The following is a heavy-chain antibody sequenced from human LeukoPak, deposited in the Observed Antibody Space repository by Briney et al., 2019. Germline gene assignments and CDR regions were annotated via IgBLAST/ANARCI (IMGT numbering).Heavy chain of an antibody. CDR2: ISAYNGNT. CDR3: ARDSSYYYDSSGYFEYFQH. J-gene: IGHJ1*01. D-gene: IGHD3-22*01. V-gene: IGHV1-18*01. CDR1: GYTFTSYG. Sequence: GASVKASCKASGYTFTSYGISWVRQAPGQGLEWMGWISAYNGNTNYAQKLQGRVTMTTDTSTSTAYMELRSLRPDDTAVYYCARDSSYYYDSSGYFEYFQHWGQGTLVTVSS.